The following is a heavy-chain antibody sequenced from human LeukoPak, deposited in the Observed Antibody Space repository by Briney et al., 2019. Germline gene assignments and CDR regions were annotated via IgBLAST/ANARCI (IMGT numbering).Heavy chain of an antibody. CDR1: GGSISSGSYY. Sequence: SQTLSLTCTVSGGSISSGSYYWSWIRQPAGKGLEWIGRIYTSGSTNYNPSLKSRVTISVDTSKNQFSLKLSSVTAADTAVYYCARVKVSGYSSGWYLGYFDYWGQGTLVTVSS. V-gene: IGHV4-61*02. CDR3: ARVKVSGYSSGWYLGYFDY. CDR2: IYTSGST. J-gene: IGHJ4*02. D-gene: IGHD6-19*01.